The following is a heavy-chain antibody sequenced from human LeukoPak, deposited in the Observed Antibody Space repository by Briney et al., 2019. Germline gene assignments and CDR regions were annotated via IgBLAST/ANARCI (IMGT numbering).Heavy chain of an antibody. J-gene: IGHJ3*02. Sequence: GASVKVSCKASGYTFTGYYTHWVRQAPGQGLEWMGWITPNSGGTNYAQKFQGRVTMTSDTSISTAYMELSRLRSNDTAVYYCARVYRWLHPNDAFDIWGQRTMVTVSS. D-gene: IGHD5-12*01. V-gene: IGHV1-2*02. CDR1: GYTFTGYY. CDR2: ITPNSGGT. CDR3: ARVYRWLHPNDAFDI.